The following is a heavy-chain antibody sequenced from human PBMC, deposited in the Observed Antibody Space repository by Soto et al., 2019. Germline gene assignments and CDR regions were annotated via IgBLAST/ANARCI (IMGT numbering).Heavy chain of an antibody. Sequence: QVQLQESGPGLVRPSQTLSLTCTVAGGSISTDHYHWNWIRQTPGKGLEWIGYIHYSGSIHFNPSLQSRVSMSVDTSKNLSSLKLSSVTAADTAVYFCAREDDGGDRDYYGLDVWGQGTTVTVSS. D-gene: IGHD2-21*02. J-gene: IGHJ6*02. CDR1: GGSISTDHYH. CDR3: AREDDGGDRDYYGLDV. CDR2: IHYSGSI. V-gene: IGHV4-30-4*01.